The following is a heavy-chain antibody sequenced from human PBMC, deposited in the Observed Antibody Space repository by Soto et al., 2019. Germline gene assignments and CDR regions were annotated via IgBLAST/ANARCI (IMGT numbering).Heavy chain of an antibody. Sequence: GASVKVSCKASGYTFTSYDINWVRQATGQGLEWMGWMNPNSGNTGYAQKFQGRVTMTRNTSISTAYMELSSLRSEDTAVYYCARGGWELRFLEWFSWFDPWGQGTLVTVSS. CDR2: MNPNSGNT. J-gene: IGHJ5*02. CDR3: ARGGWELRFLEWFSWFDP. D-gene: IGHD3-3*01. CDR1: GYTFTSYD. V-gene: IGHV1-8*01.